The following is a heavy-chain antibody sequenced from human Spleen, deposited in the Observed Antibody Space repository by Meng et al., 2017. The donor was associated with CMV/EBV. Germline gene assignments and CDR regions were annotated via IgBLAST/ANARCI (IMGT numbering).Heavy chain of an antibody. CDR3: ARGRGAYFGVGYWGMDV. D-gene: IGHD3-3*01. CDR1: GSFSGYY. J-gene: IGHJ6*02. Sequence: GSFSGYYWSWNRPPPGEGLEWIGEINHSGSNNYNPSLKSRVTISVDTSKNQFSLKLSSVTAADTAVYYCARGRGAYFGVGYWGMDVWGQGTTVTVSS. CDR2: INHSGSN. V-gene: IGHV4-34*01.